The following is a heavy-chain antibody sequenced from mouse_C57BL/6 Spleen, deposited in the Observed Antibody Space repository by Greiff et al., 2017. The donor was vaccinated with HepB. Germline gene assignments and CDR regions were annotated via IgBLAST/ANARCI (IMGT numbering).Heavy chain of an antibody. V-gene: IGHV5-4*01. CDR2: ISDGGSYT. J-gene: IGHJ2*01. Sequence: EVHLVESGGGLVKPGGSLKLSCAASGFTFSSYAMSWVRQTPEKRLEWVATISDGGSYTYYPDNVKGRFTISRDNAKNNLYLQMSHLKSEDTAMYYCARDDGYYYWGQGTTLTVSS. CDR3: ARDDGYYY. CDR1: GFTFSSYA. D-gene: IGHD2-3*01.